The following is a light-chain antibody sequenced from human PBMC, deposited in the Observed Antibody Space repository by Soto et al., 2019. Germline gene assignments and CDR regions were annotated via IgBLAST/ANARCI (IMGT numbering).Light chain of an antibody. CDR2: DVS. J-gene: IGLJ1*01. V-gene: IGLV2-14*01. CDR1: SSDVGAYDY. Sequence: QSVLTQPASVSGSPGQSITISCTGPSSDVGAYDYVSWYQQYPGKAPKLMIYDVSNRPSGVSNRFSGSKSGNTASLTISGLQAEDEADYYCSSYTSSSTPYVFGTGTKVTVL. CDR3: SSYTSSSTPYV.